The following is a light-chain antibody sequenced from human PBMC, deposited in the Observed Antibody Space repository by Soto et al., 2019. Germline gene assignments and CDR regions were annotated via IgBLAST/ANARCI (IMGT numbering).Light chain of an antibody. CDR3: QSYDISLDAYV. CDR1: GSDVGGYDY. Sequence: QSVLTQPASVSGSPGQSITISCTGTGSDVGGYDYVSWYQHHPGKAPKVMIYEVTNRPSGVSNRSSGSKSGNTASLTISGLLAEDEADYYCQSYDISLDAYVFGTGTKVTVL. J-gene: IGLJ1*01. CDR2: EVT. V-gene: IGLV2-14*01.